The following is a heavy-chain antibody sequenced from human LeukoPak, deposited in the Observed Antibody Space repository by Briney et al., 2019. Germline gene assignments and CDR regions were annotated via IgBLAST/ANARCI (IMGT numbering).Heavy chain of an antibody. V-gene: IGHV3-21*01. Sequence: PGGSLRLSCAASGFTFSSYSMNWVRQAPGKGLEWVSSISSSSSYIYYADSVKGRFTISRDNAKNSLYLQMNSLRAEDTAVYYCARVSGPIAAAGRTRSPSKIDYWGQGTLVTVSS. D-gene: IGHD6-13*01. CDR1: GFTFSSYS. J-gene: IGHJ4*02. CDR3: ARVSGPIAAAGRTRSPSKIDY. CDR2: ISSSSSYI.